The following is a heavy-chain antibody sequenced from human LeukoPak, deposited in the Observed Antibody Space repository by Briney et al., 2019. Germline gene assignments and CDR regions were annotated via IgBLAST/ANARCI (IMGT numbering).Heavy chain of an antibody. Sequence: SQTLSLTCTVSGGSISSSSYYRGWIRQPPGEGLEWIGSIYYSGSTYYNPSLKSRVTISVDTSKNQFSLKLSSVTAADTAVYYCATRRLIVGANPYFDYWGQGTLVTVSS. J-gene: IGHJ4*02. CDR3: ATRRLIVGANPYFDY. V-gene: IGHV4-39*01. CDR2: IYYSGST. CDR1: GGSISSSSYY. D-gene: IGHD1-26*01.